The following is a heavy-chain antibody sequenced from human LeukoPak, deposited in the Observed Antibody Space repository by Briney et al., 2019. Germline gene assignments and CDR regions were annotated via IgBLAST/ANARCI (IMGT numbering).Heavy chain of an antibody. CDR2: IYSRGST. CDR1: GGSISSYS. J-gene: IGHJ4*02. CDR3: ARLINKLIAATGTGPFDH. D-gene: IGHD6-13*01. V-gene: IGHV4-4*07. Sequence: SETLSLTCTVSGGSISSYSWSWIRQPAGKGLEWIGRIYSRGSTKYNPSLKSRVTMSLDTSKKQFSLKLRSVTAADTAVYYCARLINKLIAATGTGPFDHWGQGTLVTASS.